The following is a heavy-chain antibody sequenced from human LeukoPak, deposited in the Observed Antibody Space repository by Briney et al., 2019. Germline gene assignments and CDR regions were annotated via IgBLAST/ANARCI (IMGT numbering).Heavy chain of an antibody. V-gene: IGHV3-30-3*01. CDR2: VSYDGSNK. D-gene: IGHD2-15*01. CDR3: AKGGSTYSYSFDY. CDR1: GFTFSSHA. J-gene: IGHJ4*02. Sequence: GRSLRLSCAASGFTFSSHAMHWVRQAPGKGLEWVAVVSYDGSNKYYADSVKGRFTISRDNSKNTLYLQMDSLRAEDTAVYYCAKGGSTYSYSFDYWGQGTLVTVSS.